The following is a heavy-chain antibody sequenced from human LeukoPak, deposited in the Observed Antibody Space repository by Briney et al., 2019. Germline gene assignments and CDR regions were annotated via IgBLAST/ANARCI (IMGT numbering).Heavy chain of an antibody. CDR2: ISGSGGST. V-gene: IGHV3-23*01. D-gene: IGHD2-2*02. Sequence: GGSLRLSCAASGFTFSSYAMSWVRRAPGKGLEWVSAISGSGGSTYYADSVKGRFTISRDNSKNTLYLQMNSLRAEDTAVYYCAKGDCSSTSCYNLNYWGREPWSPSPQ. CDR1: GFTFSSYA. J-gene: IGHJ4*02. CDR3: AKGDCSSTSCYNLNY.